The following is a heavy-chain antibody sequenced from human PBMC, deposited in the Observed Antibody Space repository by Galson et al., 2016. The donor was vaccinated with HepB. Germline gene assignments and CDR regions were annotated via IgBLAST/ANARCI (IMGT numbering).Heavy chain of an antibody. Sequence: SLRLSCAASGFTFRNYAMSWVRQAPGKGLEWLSSIGGSGSSIDQADSVKGEFTISRDNPKNTLYLQMNTLRPEDTAVYYCAKVAVRGFSSSWFDYWGQGTLVTVSS. V-gene: IGHV3-23*01. J-gene: IGHJ5*01. CDR2: IGGSGSSI. D-gene: IGHD6-13*01. CDR1: GFTFRNYA. CDR3: AKVAVRGFSSSWFDY.